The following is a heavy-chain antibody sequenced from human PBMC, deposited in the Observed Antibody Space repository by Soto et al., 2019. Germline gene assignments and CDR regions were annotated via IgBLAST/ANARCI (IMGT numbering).Heavy chain of an antibody. CDR1: GFTFSSYS. V-gene: IGHV3-21*01. D-gene: IGHD3-22*01. CDR3: ARALTYSSGVDFQQ. J-gene: IGHJ1*01. Sequence: PGGSLILSCAASGFTFSSYSMNWVRQAPGKGLEWVSSISSSSSYIYYADSVKGRFTISRNNAKNSLYLQMNSLRAEDTAVYYCARALTYSSGVDFQQWGQGNLVTVSS. CDR2: ISSSSSYI.